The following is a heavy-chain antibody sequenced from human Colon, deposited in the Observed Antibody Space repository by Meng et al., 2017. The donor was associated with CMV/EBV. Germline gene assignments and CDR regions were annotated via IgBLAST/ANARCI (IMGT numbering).Heavy chain of an antibody. CDR1: SPFTTFP. V-gene: IGHV1-3*01. Sequence: SPFTTFPLLLLRPAPGQWLEWIGWINPANDDTKYSLVFQLSLTISGDTSASTVYMDLYVLGSEDTAVYFCARVRLGLVCLHDCWLDYWGQGTLVTVSS. J-gene: IGHJ4*02. CDR3: ARVRLGLVCLHDCWLDY. D-gene: IGHD2-21*02. CDR2: INPANDDT.